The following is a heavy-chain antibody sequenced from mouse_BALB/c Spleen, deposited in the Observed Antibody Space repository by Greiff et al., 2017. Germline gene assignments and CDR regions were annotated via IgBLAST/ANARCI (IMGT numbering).Heavy chain of an antibody. J-gene: IGHJ4*01. CDR2: IRLKSDNYAT. CDR1: GFTFSSYW. D-gene: IGHD1-2*01. CDR3: TLTTAFYAMDY. V-gene: IGHV6-6*02. Sequence: EVKVVESGGGLVQPGGSMKLSCVASGFTFSSYWMSWVRQSPEKGLEWVAEIRLKSDNYATHYAESVKGKFTISRDDSKSRLYLQMNSLRAEDTGIYYCTLTTAFYAMDYWGQGTSVTVSS.